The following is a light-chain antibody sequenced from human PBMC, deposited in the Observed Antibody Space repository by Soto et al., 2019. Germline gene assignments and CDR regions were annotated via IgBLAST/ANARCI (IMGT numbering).Light chain of an antibody. V-gene: IGLV1-40*01. Sequence: QSALTQPPSVSGAPGQRVIIPCTGTSSNIGADSDVHWYQQLPGSAPKLVIFADTNRPSGVPGRFSGSKSGTSASLAITGLQAEDEADYFCQSYDTSLGDVLFGGGTKLTVL. J-gene: IGLJ2*01. CDR1: SSNIGADSD. CDR2: ADT. CDR3: QSYDTSLGDVL.